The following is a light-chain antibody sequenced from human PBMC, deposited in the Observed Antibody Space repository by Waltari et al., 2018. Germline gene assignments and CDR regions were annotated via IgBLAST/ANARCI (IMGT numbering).Light chain of an antibody. J-gene: IGLJ2*01. V-gene: IGLV2-8*01. CDR1: SRDVGGYKY. CDR2: EVF. Sequence: QSALTQPPSASGSPGQSVTISCTGTSRDVGGYKYVSWYQFHPGKAPKLLIYEVFKRPSGVPDRFSGSKSGNTASLIVSGLQAEDEAEYYCSSYAGNNFVVFGGGTQLTVL. CDR3: SSYAGNNFVV.